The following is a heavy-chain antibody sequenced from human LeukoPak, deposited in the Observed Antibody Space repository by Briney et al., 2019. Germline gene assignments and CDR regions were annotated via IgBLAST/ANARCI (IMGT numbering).Heavy chain of an antibody. CDR3: AKGGYSDYEVFDY. CDR2: ITRSGGST. D-gene: IGHD4-17*01. CDR1: GFTFSSHA. J-gene: IGHJ4*02. Sequence: PGGSLRLSCAASGFTFSSHAMSWVRQAPGKGLEWVSAITRSGGSTYYADSVKGRFTISRDNSKNTLSLQLNSLRAEDTAVYYCAKGGYSDYEVFDYWGQGTLVTVSS. V-gene: IGHV3-23*01.